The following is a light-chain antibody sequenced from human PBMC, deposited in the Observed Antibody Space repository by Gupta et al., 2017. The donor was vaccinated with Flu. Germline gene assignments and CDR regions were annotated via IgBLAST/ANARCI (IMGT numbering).Light chain of an antibody. CDR1: RSVTTY. Sequence: TLSLSPGERATLSCRASRSVTTYLAWYQQKEGQAPRLLIYDASRRAPGTPDRFNGSGAGTDFTLTISSREPEDMAIYYCQQRSNWPPGFTFGPGTRVDYK. J-gene: IGKJ3*01. CDR3: QQRSNWPPGFT. CDR2: DAS. V-gene: IGKV3-11*01.